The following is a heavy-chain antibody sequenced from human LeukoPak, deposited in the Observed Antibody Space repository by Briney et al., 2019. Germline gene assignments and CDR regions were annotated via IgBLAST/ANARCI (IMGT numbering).Heavy chain of an antibody. CDR2: ISYTGST. CDR1: GGSVTSYF. J-gene: IGHJ3*02. D-gene: IGHD5-24*01. CDR3: ARDPPHRDSTNTTFDI. V-gene: IGHV4-59*02. Sequence: PSETLSLTCTVSGGSVTSYFWSWIRQPPGKGLEIIGYISYTGSTNYNPSLKSRVTMSVDTSKKQLSLNLSSVTAADTAVYYCARDPPHRDSTNTTFDIWGQGTMVTVSS.